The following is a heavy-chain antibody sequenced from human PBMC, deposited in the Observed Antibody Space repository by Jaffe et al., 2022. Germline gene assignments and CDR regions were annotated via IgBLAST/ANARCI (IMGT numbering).Heavy chain of an antibody. CDR1: GYTFTGYY. D-gene: IGHD3-10*01. CDR3: ARDWVLFRFGGRGHFDY. J-gene: IGHJ4*02. Sequence: QVQLVQSGAEVKKPGASVKVSCKASGYTFTGYYMHWVRQAPGQGLEWMGWINPNSGGTNYAQKFQGRVTMTRDTSISTAYMELSRLRSDDTAVYYCARDWVLFRFGGRGHFDYWGQGTLVTVSS. CDR2: INPNSGGT. V-gene: IGHV1-2*02.